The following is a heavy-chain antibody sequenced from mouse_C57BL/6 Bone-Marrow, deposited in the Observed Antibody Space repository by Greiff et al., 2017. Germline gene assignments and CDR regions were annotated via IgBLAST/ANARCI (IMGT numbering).Heavy chain of an antibody. J-gene: IGHJ1*03. CDR3: ARSIYYYEGYFDV. V-gene: IGHV1-72*01. CDR1: GYTFTSYW. Sequence: QVQLKQPGAELVKPGASVKLSCKASGYTFTSYWMHWVKQRPGRGLEWIGRIDPNSGGTKYNEKFKSKATLTVDKPSSTAYMQLSSLTSEDSAVYYCARSIYYYEGYFDVWGTGTTVTVSS. D-gene: IGHD1-1*01. CDR2: IDPNSGGT.